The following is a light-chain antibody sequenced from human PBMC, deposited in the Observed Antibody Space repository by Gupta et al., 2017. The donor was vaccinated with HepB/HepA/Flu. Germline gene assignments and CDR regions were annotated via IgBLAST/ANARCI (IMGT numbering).Light chain of an antibody. V-gene: IGKV3-11*01. CDR1: QNVRGI. CDR2: DTS. J-gene: IGKJ4*01. CDR3: QQRSSWPLT. Sequence: IVLTQSPATLSLSPGEGATLSCRASQNVRGILAWYHQRPGQAPRLLVYDTSKSFTGIPARFSGSGSGTDFTLTISSLEPEDFAVYYCQQRSSWPLTFGGETKVEIK.